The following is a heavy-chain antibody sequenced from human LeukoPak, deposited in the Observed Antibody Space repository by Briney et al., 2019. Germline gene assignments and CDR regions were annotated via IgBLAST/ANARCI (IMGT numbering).Heavy chain of an antibody. D-gene: IGHD6-13*01. CDR2: ISGYGSST. CDR3: TKDQTTRLSSSWYLYFDH. J-gene: IGHJ4*02. V-gene: IGHV3-23*01. CDR1: GFSFSNYG. Sequence: GGSLRLSCAASGFSFSNYGMSWVRQAPGKGLEWVSSISGYGSSTYYADFVKGRFTISRDNSKNTLYLQMNSLRAEDTALYYCTKDQTTRLSSSWYLYFDHWGQGTLVTVSS.